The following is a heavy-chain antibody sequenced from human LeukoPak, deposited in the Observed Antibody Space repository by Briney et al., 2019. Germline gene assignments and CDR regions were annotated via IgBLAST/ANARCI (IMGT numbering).Heavy chain of an antibody. V-gene: IGHV3-30*02. CDR2: IRFDGHNK. J-gene: IGHJ6*03. D-gene: IGHD3-3*01. Sequence: GGSLRLSCAASGFTFSSYGMHWVRQALGKGLEWVAFIRFDGHNKYYADSVKGRFTISRDNSKNSLYLQMNSLRAEDTAVYYCAKDRGEYYDFWSVYYHGYMYAWGKGTTVTVSS. CDR1: GFTFSSYG. CDR3: AKDRGEYYDFWSVYYHGYMYA.